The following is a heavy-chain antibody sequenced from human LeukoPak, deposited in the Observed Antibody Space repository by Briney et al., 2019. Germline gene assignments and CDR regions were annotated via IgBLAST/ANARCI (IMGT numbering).Heavy chain of an antibody. CDR2: ISSSGSTI. Sequence: GGSLRLSCAGSGFTFSSFEMNWVRQAPGKGLEWVSFISSSGSTIYHADSVKGRFTISRDNAKNSLYLQMNSLRAEDTAVYYCARDNWNYGVYWGQGTLVTVSS. CDR1: GFTFSSFE. V-gene: IGHV3-48*03. J-gene: IGHJ4*02. D-gene: IGHD1-7*01. CDR3: ARDNWNYGVY.